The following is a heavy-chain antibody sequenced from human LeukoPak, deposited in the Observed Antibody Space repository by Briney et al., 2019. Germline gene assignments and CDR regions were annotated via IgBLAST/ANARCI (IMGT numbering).Heavy chain of an antibody. CDR2: INHSGST. Sequence: SETLSLTCAVYGGSFSGYYWSWIRQPPGKGLEWIGEINHSGSTNYNPSLKSRVTISVDTSKNQFSLKLTSVTAADTAVYYCAKISGYSSGWSTLGYWGQGTLITVFS. V-gene: IGHV4-34*01. J-gene: IGHJ4*02. D-gene: IGHD6-19*01. CDR1: GGSFSGYY. CDR3: AKISGYSSGWSTLGY.